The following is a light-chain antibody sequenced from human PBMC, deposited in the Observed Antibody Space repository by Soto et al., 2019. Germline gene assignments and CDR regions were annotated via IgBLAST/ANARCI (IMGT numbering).Light chain of an antibody. Sequence: ENVLTQSPGTLSLSPGERATLSCRASQSVTSNFLAWYQQKPGQAPRLLIYGASTRAAGVPDRFSGSWSGTDFTLTISGLEPEDFAVYYCQQYGRSPLLYTFGQGTKL. CDR2: GAS. J-gene: IGKJ2*01. CDR3: QQYGRSPLLYT. V-gene: IGKV3-20*01. CDR1: QSVTSNF.